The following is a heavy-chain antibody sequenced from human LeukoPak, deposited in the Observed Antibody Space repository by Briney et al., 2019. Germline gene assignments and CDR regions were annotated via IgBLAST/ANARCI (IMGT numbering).Heavy chain of an antibody. CDR2: IYYSGST. Sequence: SETLSLTCTVSGGSISSSSYYWGWIRQPPGKGLEWIGSIYYSGSTYYNPSLKSRVTISVDTSKNQFSLKLSSVTAADTALYYCAKDILTGSGMDVWGQGTTVTVSS. CDR3: AKDILTGSGMDV. CDR1: GGSISSSSYY. D-gene: IGHD3-9*01. V-gene: IGHV4-39*02. J-gene: IGHJ6*02.